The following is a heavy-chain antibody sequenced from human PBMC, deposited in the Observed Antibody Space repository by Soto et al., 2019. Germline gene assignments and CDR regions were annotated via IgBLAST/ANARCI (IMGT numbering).Heavy chain of an antibody. CDR1: GFTFSSYA. D-gene: IGHD1-26*01. CDR2: ISYDGSNK. V-gene: IGHV3-30-3*01. Sequence: PGGSLRLSCAASGFTFSSYAMHWVRQAPGKGLEWVAVISYDGSNKYYADSVKGRFTISRGNSKNTLYLQMNSLRAEDTAVYYCARVRGSYSQDAFDIWGQGTMVTVSS. J-gene: IGHJ3*02. CDR3: ARVRGSYSQDAFDI.